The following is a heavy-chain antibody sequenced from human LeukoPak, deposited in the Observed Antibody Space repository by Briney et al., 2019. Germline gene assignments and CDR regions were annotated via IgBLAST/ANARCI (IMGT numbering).Heavy chain of an antibody. J-gene: IGHJ6*02. D-gene: IGHD3-10*01. CDR1: GGSISSYY. CDR2: IYYSGST. V-gene: IGHV4-59*01. CDR3: ARVLWFGDQKIPQGDYYYGMDV. Sequence: SETLSLTCTVSGGSISSYYWSWIRQPPGKGLEWIGYIYYSGSTNYNPSLKSRVTISVDTSKNQFSLKLSSVSAADTAVYYCARVLWFGDQKIPQGDYYYGMDVWGQGTTVTVSS.